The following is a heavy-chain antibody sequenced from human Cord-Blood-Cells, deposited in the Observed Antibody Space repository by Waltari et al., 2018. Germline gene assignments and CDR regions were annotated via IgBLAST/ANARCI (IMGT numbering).Heavy chain of an antibody. Sequence: QVPLVPSGTEVKTRRASVQVDCQVSGYHPTELSMHWVRQAPGKGLEWMGGFDPEDVETIYAQKCQGRVTMTEDTSTDTAYMELSSLRSEDTAVYYCATVSCSSTSCYFDYCGQGTLVTVSS. V-gene: IGHV1-24*01. CDR1: GYHPTELS. J-gene: IGHJ4*02. D-gene: IGHD2-2*01. CDR2: FDPEDVET. CDR3: ATVSCSSTSCYFDY.